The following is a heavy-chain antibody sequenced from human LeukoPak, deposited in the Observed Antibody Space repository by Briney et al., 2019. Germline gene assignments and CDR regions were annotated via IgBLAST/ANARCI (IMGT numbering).Heavy chain of an antibody. CDR2: IHPGDSDT. D-gene: IGHD6-6*01. J-gene: IGHJ4*02. Sequence: GESLKISCKGSGYSFTSYWIAWVRQMPGKGLEWMGIIHPGDSDTRYSPSFQGQVTISADKSISTAYLQWSSLEASDTAMYYCARRSSSYPPYYFDYWGQGTLVTVSS. CDR3: ARRSSSYPPYYFDY. V-gene: IGHV5-51*01. CDR1: GYSFTSYW.